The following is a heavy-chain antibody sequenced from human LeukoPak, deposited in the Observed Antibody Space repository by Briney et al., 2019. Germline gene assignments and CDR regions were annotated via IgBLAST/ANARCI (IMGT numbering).Heavy chain of an antibody. CDR3: AREPAPYYYYYYGMDV. CDR1: GGTFSSYA. Sequence: ASVKVSCKASGGTFSSYAISWVRQAPGQGLEWMGWISAYNGNTNYAQKLQGRVTMTTDTSTSTAYMELRSLRSDDTAVYYCAREPAPYYYYYYGMDVWGQGTTVTVSS. V-gene: IGHV1-18*01. J-gene: IGHJ6*02. CDR2: ISAYNGNT.